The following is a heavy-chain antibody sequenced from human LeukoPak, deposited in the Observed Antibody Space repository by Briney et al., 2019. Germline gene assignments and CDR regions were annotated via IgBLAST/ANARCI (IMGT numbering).Heavy chain of an antibody. J-gene: IGHJ5*02. Sequence: ASVKVSCKASGGTFSSYAISWVRQAPGQGLEWMGRIIPIFGTANYAQKFQGRVTITTDESTSTAYMELSNLRSEGTAVYYCAREVGHYYDSSGHHWFDPWGQGTLVTVSS. CDR3: AREVGHYYDSSGHHWFDP. V-gene: IGHV1-69*05. CDR2: IIPIFGTA. D-gene: IGHD3-22*01. CDR1: GGTFSSYA.